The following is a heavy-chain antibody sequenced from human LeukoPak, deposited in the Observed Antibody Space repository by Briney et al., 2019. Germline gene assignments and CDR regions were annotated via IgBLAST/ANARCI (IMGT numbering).Heavy chain of an antibody. D-gene: IGHD6-19*01. CDR2: IRSKAYGGTT. CDR3: TRDGPSGYIAVIRFDP. CDR1: GFTFGDYA. V-gene: IGHV3-49*03. J-gene: IGHJ5*02. Sequence: GGSLRLSCTAYGFTFGDYAMSWFRQAPGKGLEWVGFIRSKAYGGTTEYAASVKGRFTISRDDSKSIAYLQMNSLKTEDTAVYYCTRDGPSGYIAVIRFDPWGQGTLVTVSS.